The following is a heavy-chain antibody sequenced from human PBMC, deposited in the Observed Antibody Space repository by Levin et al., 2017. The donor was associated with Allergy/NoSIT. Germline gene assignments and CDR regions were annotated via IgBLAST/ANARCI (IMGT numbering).Heavy chain of an antibody. CDR2: INYRGST. J-gene: IGHJ6*02. V-gene: IGHV4-61*01. Sequence: SETLSLPFPFSFFSFLLFPSSFLFLLPPPWPFLEWIGYINYRGSTKYNPSLKSRVTISVDTSKNEFSLKLSSVTAADTAVYYCARNRIVVAGGNDYYYGMDVWGQGTTVTVSS. D-gene: IGHD6-19*01. CDR3: ARNRIVVAGGNDYYYGMDV. CDR1: FFSFLLFPSS.